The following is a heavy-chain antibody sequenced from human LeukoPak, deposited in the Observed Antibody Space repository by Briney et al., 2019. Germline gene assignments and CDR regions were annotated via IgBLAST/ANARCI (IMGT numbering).Heavy chain of an antibody. J-gene: IGHJ5*02. Sequence: PGGSLRLSCTASGFTFGDYAMSWVRQAPGKGLEWVGFIRSKVYGGTPEYAASVKGRFTISRDDSKNIVSLQMNSLKTEDTAVYYCTRAAAAAATTARFDTWGQGTLVTVSS. CDR1: GFTFGDYA. V-gene: IGHV3-49*04. CDR3: TRAAAAAATTARFDT. D-gene: IGHD6-13*01. CDR2: IRSKVYGGTP.